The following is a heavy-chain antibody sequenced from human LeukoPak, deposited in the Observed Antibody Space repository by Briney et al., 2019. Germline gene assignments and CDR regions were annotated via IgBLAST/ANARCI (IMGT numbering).Heavy chain of an antibody. CDR1: GYTFTSYY. Sequence: ASVKVSCKASGYTFTSYYMHWVRQAPGQGLEWMGWINPNSGGTNYAQKFRGRVTVTRDTSISTAYMELSRLRSDDTAVYYCARGSSSARASVYWGQGTLVTVSS. V-gene: IGHV1-2*02. CDR2: INPNSGGT. D-gene: IGHD6-19*01. J-gene: IGHJ4*02. CDR3: ARGSSSARASVY.